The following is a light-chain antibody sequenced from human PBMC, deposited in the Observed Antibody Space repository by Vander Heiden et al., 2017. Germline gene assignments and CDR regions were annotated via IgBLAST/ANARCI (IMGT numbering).Light chain of an antibody. CDR1: QSVSSK. V-gene: IGKV3-15*01. J-gene: IGKJ1*01. CDR2: VAA. CDR3: QQQKNKPQMT. Sequence: EIVMTQSPATLSVSPGERATLSCRASQSVSSKLAWYQQKPGQAPRLLIYVAATSATGSPARFSGSGYGTEITLTISSRQSEDVAIYYYQQQKNKPQMTFGHATKVXIK.